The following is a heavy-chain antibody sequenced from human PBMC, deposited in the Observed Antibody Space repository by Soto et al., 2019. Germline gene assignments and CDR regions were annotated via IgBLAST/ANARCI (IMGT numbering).Heavy chain of an antibody. V-gene: IGHV3-7*03. Sequence: GFTFSSYWMSWVLQAPGKGLEWVANIKQDGSEKYYVDSVKGRFTISRDNAKNSLYLQMNSLRAEDTAVYYCARDRVIVGYGSDEVGMYWGQGTLVTVSS. CDR1: GFTFSSYW. J-gene: IGHJ4*02. CDR3: ARDRVIVGYGSDEVGMY. CDR2: IKQDGSEK. D-gene: IGHD3-22*01.